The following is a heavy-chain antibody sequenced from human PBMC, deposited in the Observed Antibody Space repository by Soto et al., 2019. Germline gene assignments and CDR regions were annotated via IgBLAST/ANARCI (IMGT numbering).Heavy chain of an antibody. Sequence: GASVKVSCKASGYTFTSYGISWVRQAPGQGLEWMGWISAYNGNTNYAQKLQGRVTMTTDTSTSTAYMELRSLRSDDTAVYYCARDSSYYDSSGYYLPYWGQGTLVTVSS. V-gene: IGHV1-18*04. J-gene: IGHJ4*02. CDR3: ARDSSYYDSSGYYLPY. D-gene: IGHD3-22*01. CDR2: ISAYNGNT. CDR1: GYTFTSYG.